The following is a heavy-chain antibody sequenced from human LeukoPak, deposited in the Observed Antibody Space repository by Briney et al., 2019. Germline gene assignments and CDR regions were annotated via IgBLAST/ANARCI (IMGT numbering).Heavy chain of an antibody. CDR1: GYTFTSYG. Sequence: ASVKVSCKASGYTFTSYGISWVRQAPGQGLEWMGIINPSGGSTSYAQKFQGRVTMTRDTSTSTVYMELSSLRSEDTAVYYCARGVYSSSWSHDFDYWGQGTLVTVSS. V-gene: IGHV1-46*01. CDR2: INPSGGST. J-gene: IGHJ4*02. CDR3: ARGVYSSSWSHDFDY. D-gene: IGHD6-13*01.